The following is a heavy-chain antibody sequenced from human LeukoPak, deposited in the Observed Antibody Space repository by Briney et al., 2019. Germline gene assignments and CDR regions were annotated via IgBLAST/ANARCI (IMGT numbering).Heavy chain of an antibody. CDR1: GGSLSSYY. Sequence: PSETLSLTCTVSGGSLSSYYWSWIRQPAGKGLEWIGRIFTSGSTDHNPSLKSRVTMSVGASKTQFSLKLTSVTAADTAVYYCASTLVRGVIAPFDYWGQGTLVIVSS. D-gene: IGHD3-10*01. V-gene: IGHV4-4*07. CDR2: IFTSGST. CDR3: ASTLVRGVIAPFDY. J-gene: IGHJ4*02.